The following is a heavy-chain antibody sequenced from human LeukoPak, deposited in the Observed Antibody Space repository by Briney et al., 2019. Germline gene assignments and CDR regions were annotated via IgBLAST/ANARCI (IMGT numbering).Heavy chain of an antibody. CDR2: INHSGST. Sequence: SETLSLTCAVYGGSFSGYYWSWIRQPPGKGLEWIGVINHSGSTNYNPSLKSRVTISVDTSKNQFSLKLSSVTAADTAVYYCARGLRFPRFLTLRNWFDPWGQGTLVTVSS. CDR3: ARGLRFPRFLTLRNWFDP. J-gene: IGHJ5*02. CDR1: GGSFSGYY. V-gene: IGHV4-34*01. D-gene: IGHD3-9*01.